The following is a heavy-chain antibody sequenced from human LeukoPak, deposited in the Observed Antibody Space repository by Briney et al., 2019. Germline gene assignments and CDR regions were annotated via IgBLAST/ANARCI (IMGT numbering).Heavy chain of an antibody. V-gene: IGHV4-34*01. CDR2: INHSGST. J-gene: IGHJ4*02. Sequence: SETLSLTCSVYGGSFSGYYWSWIRQPPGKGLEWIGEINHSGSTNYNPSLKSRVTISVDTSKNPFSLKLSSVTDADTAVYYCARFQSPASYYYDSSGYFGYWGQGTLVTVSS. CDR3: ARFQSPASYYYDSSGYFGY. CDR1: GGSFSGYY. D-gene: IGHD3-22*01.